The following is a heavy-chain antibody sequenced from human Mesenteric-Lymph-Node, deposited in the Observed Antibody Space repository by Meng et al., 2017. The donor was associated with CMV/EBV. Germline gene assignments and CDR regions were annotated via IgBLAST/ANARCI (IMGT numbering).Heavy chain of an antibody. J-gene: IGHJ6*02. CDR3: AKGSIYYYYGMDV. Sequence: GESLKISCAASGFTFSSYAMSWVRQAPGKGLEWVSVIYSGGSSTYYADSVKGRFTISRDNSKNTLYLQMNSLRAEDTAVYYCAKGSIYYYYGMDVWGQGTTVTVSS. CDR2: IYSGGSST. V-gene: IGHV3-23*03. CDR1: GFTFSSYA.